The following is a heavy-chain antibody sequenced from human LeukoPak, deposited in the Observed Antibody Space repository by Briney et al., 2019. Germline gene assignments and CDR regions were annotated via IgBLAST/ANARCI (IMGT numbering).Heavy chain of an antibody. V-gene: IGHV3-33*01. CDR3: VREGLGGTPYRGNFDY. CDR2: IWKDGGDK. CDR1: GFSFSDCG. D-gene: IGHD1-1*01. Sequence: PGGSLRLSCAASGFSFSDCGMHWVRQAPDKGLEWVALIWKDGGDKYYSDSVKGRFTISGDNSKNTLDLQMNSLSAEDTAIYYCVREGLGGTPYRGNFDYWGQGTLVTVSS. J-gene: IGHJ4*02.